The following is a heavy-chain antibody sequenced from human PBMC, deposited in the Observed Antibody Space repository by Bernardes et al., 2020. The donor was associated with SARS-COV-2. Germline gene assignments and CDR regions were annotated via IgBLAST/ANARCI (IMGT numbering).Heavy chain of an antibody. Sequence: SAPTLVKPTQTLTLTCTFSGFSLSTNGVGVGWIRQPPGKALEWHAVIFWDDDKYYSPSLKSRLTITKDTSKNQVVLIVTNMDPVDTATYCRARSYGDYSHWGQGTLVTVSS. V-gene: IGHV2-5*02. CDR1: GFSLSTNGVG. CDR2: IFWDDDK. CDR3: ARSYGDYSH. J-gene: IGHJ1*01. D-gene: IGHD4-17*01.